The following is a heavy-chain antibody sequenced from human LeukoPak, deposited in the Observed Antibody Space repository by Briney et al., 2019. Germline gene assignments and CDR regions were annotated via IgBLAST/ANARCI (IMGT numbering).Heavy chain of an antibody. Sequence: GGSLRLSCAASGLTVSDNYMSWVRQAPGKGLEWVSVIYSGGSTHYADSVKGRFTISRHNSENTLYLRMNSLRAEDTAVYYCAREVTVSQAAFDIWGQGTLVTVSS. CDR3: AREVTVSQAAFDI. V-gene: IGHV3-53*04. J-gene: IGHJ3*02. CDR2: IYSGGST. D-gene: IGHD4-17*01. CDR1: GLTVSDNY.